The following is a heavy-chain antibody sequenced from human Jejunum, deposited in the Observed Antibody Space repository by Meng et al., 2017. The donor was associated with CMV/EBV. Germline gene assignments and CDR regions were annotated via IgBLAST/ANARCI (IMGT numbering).Heavy chain of an antibody. J-gene: IGHJ4*02. CDR1: SSPW. V-gene: IGHV4-4*02. Sequence: SSPWWGWVRPPPGKGLEWIGEISPTEASNYNPSLKSRVSMSVDRSKNQFSLKVRSVTAADTAVYYCARGHCTRTSCYTGAFDHWGQGILVTVSS. CDR3: ARGHCTRTSCYTGAFDH. CDR2: ISPTEAS. D-gene: IGHD2-2*02.